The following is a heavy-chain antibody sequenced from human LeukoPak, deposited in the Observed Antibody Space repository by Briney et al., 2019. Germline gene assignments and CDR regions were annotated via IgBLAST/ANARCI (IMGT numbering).Heavy chain of an antibody. CDR1: GGSISSSSYY. Sequence: SETLSLTCTVSGGSISSSSYYWGWIRQPPGQGLELIGSIYYSGSTYYNTSLKSRVTKSVDTSKNQFSLKLSSVTAADTAVYYCARGWSSGWYDYFDYWGQGTLVTVPS. V-gene: IGHV4-39*07. CDR3: ARGWSSGWYDYFDY. J-gene: IGHJ4*02. CDR2: IYYSGST. D-gene: IGHD6-19*01.